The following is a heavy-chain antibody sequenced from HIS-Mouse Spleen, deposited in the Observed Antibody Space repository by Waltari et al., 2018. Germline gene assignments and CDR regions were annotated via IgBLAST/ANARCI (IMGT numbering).Heavy chain of an antibody. Sequence: QVQLVESGGGVVQPGSSLRLSCAASGFTFRSYGMDWVRQAPGKGLEWVAVISYDGSNKYYADSVKGRFTISRDNSKNTLYLQMNSLRAEDTAVYYCAKDSSGWLDYWGQGTLVTVSS. J-gene: IGHJ4*02. V-gene: IGHV3-30*18. D-gene: IGHD6-19*01. CDR3: AKDSSGWLDY. CDR1: GFTFRSYG. CDR2: ISYDGSNK.